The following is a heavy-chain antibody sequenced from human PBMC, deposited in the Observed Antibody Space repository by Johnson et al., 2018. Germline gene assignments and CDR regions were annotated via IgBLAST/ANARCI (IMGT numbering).Heavy chain of an antibody. CDR1: GFTFSSYG. Sequence: QVQLVQSGGGVVQPGRSLRLSCAASGFTFSSYGMHWVRQAPGKGLEWVAVISYDGSNKYYADSVKGRFTISRDNSKNTLYLQMNSLRAEDTAVYYWAKDPYDSSGYYHYYYYGMDVWGQGTTVTVSS. CDR3: AKDPYDSSGYYHYYYYGMDV. V-gene: IGHV3-30*18. CDR2: ISYDGSNK. J-gene: IGHJ6*02. D-gene: IGHD3-22*01.